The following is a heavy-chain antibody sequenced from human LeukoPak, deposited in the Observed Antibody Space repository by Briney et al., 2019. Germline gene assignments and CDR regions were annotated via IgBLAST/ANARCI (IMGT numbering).Heavy chain of an antibody. Sequence: SETLSLTCTVSGGSISDYYWSWIRQPPGKGLEWIGCSYHRGSTSYNPSLKSRVAISVDTSKNQFSLKMTSVTAADTAVYYCAKIYREAFDIWGQGTMVTVSS. CDR2: SYHRGST. CDR1: GGSISDYY. V-gene: IGHV4-59*01. J-gene: IGHJ3*02. CDR3: AKIYREAFDI.